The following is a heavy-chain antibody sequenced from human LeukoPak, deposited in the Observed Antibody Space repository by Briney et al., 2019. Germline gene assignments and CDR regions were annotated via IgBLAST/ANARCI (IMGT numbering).Heavy chain of an antibody. D-gene: IGHD3-9*01. CDR3: TRDLMDYDVSTGLHHYYMDV. V-gene: IGHV3-74*01. CDR2: INGGGRNI. J-gene: IGHJ6*02. CDR1: GFTFSSYW. Sequence: GGSLRLSCVASGFTFSSYWMHWVRQDPRKGLVWVSRINGGGRNINYADSVRGRFTISRDNAKNTLYLQMNTLRVDDTAVYYCTRDLMDYDVSTGLHHYYMDVWGQGTTVTVSS.